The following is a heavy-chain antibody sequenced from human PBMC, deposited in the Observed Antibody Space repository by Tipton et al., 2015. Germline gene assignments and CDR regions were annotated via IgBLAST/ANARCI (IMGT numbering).Heavy chain of an antibody. J-gene: IGHJ4*02. V-gene: IGHV3-33*06. Sequence: SLRLSCAASGFTFSSYGMHWGRQAPGKGLEWVAFIWSDGTNKYYADFVKGRFTISRDNSKSTVYLQMNSLRAEDTAVYYCVKDGTRSSSWFDFDYWGQGTLVTVSS. D-gene: IGHD6-13*01. CDR1: GFTFSSYG. CDR2: IWSDGTNK. CDR3: VKDGTRSSSWFDFDY.